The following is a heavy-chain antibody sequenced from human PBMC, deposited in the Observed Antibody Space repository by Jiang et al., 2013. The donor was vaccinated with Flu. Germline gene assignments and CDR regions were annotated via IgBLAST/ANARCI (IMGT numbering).Heavy chain of an antibody. D-gene: IGHD6-19*01. CDR3: ARLVGSSGWLEYFDY. V-gene: IGHV4-59*08. CDR2: VSHSGRS. J-gene: IGHJ4*02. CDR1: RGSVTTSH. Sequence: GSGLVKPSETLSLTCTVSRGSVTTSHWSWIRQSPGRGLEWIGHVSHSGRSNYNPSLRSRVSISLDTSKNQFSLKLSSVTASDAAVYYCARLVGSSGWLEYFDYWGQGTLVTVSS.